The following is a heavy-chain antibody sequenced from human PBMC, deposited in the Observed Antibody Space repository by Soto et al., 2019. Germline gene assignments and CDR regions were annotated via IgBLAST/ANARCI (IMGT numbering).Heavy chain of an antibody. D-gene: IGHD3-3*01. Sequence: SETLSLTCTVSGGSISSAPSYWSWICQPPGKGLEWIVHIFYDGPTTYSPSLRSRVSISANTSKNQTSLKVSSMTAADAAVYFYFCFKSDTNSSHWGQGTLVTVSS. CDR1: GGSISSAPSY. CDR3: FCFKSDTNSSH. V-gene: IGHV4-39*01. CDR2: IFYDGPT. J-gene: IGHJ4*02.